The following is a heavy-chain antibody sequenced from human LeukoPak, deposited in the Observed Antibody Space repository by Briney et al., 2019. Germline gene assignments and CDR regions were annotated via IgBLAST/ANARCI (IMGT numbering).Heavy chain of an antibody. CDR3: ARAVDRTFDY. CDR1: GYSISSGYY. V-gene: IGHV4-38-2*02. D-gene: IGHD3-22*01. CDR2: INHSGST. J-gene: IGHJ4*02. Sequence: SETLSLTCTVSGYSISSGYYWSWIRQPPGKGLEWIGEINHSGSTNYNPSLKSRVTISVDTSKNQFSLKLSSVTAADTAVYYCARAVDRTFDYWGQGTLVTVSS.